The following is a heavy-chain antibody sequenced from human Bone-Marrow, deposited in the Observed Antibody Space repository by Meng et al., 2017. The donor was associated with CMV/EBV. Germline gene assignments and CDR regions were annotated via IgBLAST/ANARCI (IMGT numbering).Heavy chain of an antibody. V-gene: IGHV4-39*07. CDR1: GGSISSSSYY. CDR3: ARDPVGAASGAFDI. Sequence: SETLSHTCTVSGGSISSSSYYWGWIRQPPGKGLEWIGSVYYTGSSHYNPSLKSRVTILVDTSKNQFSLKLSSLTAADTAMYYCARDPVGAASGAFDIWGQGTMVTVSS. CDR2: VYYTGSS. D-gene: IGHD2-15*01. J-gene: IGHJ3*02.